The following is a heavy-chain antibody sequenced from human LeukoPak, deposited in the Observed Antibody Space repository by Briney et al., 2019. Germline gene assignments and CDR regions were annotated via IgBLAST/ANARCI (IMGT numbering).Heavy chain of an antibody. J-gene: IGHJ5*02. CDR3: AREFGGDTVVVPAAPGDGWFDP. Sequence: ASVKVSCKASGYTFTGYYMHWVRQAPGQGLEWMGLINPNSGGTNYAQKFQGRVTMTRDTSISTAYMELSRLRSDDTAVYYCAREFGGDTVVVPAAPGDGWFDPWGQGTLVTVSS. V-gene: IGHV1-2*02. CDR2: INPNSGGT. D-gene: IGHD2-2*01. CDR1: GYTFTGYY.